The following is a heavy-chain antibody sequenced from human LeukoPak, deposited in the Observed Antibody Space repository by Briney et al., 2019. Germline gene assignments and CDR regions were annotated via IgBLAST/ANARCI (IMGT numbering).Heavy chain of an antibody. Sequence: PGGSLRLSCAASGFTFSSYAMSWVRQAPGKGLEWVSAISGSGGSTGYADSVKGRFTISRDNAKNSLYLQMNSLRAEDTALYYCARVGRGGYEGYWGQGTLVTVSS. CDR1: GFTFSSYA. J-gene: IGHJ4*02. CDR3: ARVGRGGYEGY. D-gene: IGHD2-2*01. V-gene: IGHV3-20*04. CDR2: ISGSGGST.